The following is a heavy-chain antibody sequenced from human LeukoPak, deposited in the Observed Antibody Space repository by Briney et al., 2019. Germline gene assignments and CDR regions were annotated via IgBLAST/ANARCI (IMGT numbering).Heavy chain of an antibody. V-gene: IGHV1-69*05. Sequence: SVKVSCKASGGTFSSYAISWVRQAPGQGLEWMGGIIPIFGTANYAQKFQGRVTITTDESTSTAYMELSSLRSEDTPVYYCATIRVAGPYSSSYNGYWGQGTLVTVSS. CDR1: GGTFSSYA. CDR2: IIPIFGTA. J-gene: IGHJ4*02. CDR3: ATIRVAGPYSSSYNGY. D-gene: IGHD6-6*01.